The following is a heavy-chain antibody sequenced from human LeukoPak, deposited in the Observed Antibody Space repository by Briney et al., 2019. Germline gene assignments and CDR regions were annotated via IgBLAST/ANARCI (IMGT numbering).Heavy chain of an antibody. J-gene: IGHJ4*02. CDR2: ISSSSSYI. CDR1: GFTFSSYS. CDR3: ARTTYCGGDCYPNGGFDY. Sequence: GGSLRLSCAASGFTFSSYSMNWVRQAPGKGLEWVSSISSSSSYIYYADSVKGRFTISRDNAKNSLYLQMNSLRAEDTAVYYCARTTYCGGDCYPNGGFDYWGQGTLVTVSS. D-gene: IGHD2-21*02. V-gene: IGHV3-21*01.